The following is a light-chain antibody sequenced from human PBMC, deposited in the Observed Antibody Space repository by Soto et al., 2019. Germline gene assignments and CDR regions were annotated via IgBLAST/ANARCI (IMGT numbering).Light chain of an antibody. CDR2: GAS. CDR1: QAINKY. J-gene: IGKJ1*01. CDR3: QQSYTTPGT. V-gene: IGKV1-39*01. Sequence: DTQMTQSPSSLPASVGDSVTITCRASQAINKYLNWYQHKAGQAPKLLIYGASSLHKGVPARFRGSGAGTFFTLTISSLQPEDFATYYCQQSYTTPGTFGRGTTVEIK.